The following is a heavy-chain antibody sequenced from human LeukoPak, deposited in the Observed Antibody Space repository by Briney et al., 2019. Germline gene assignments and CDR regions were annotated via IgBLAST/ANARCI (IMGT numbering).Heavy chain of an antibody. CDR1: GFTFSSYS. V-gene: IGHV3-21*01. Sequence: PGGSLRLSCAASGFTFSSYSMNWVRQAPGKGLEWVSSISGSSSYIYYADSVKGRFTISRDNAKNSLYLQMNSLRAEDTAVYYCAGPMVSSTSYEDYWGQGTLVTVSS. CDR3: AGPMVSSTSYEDY. J-gene: IGHJ4*02. CDR2: ISGSSSYI. D-gene: IGHD2-2*01.